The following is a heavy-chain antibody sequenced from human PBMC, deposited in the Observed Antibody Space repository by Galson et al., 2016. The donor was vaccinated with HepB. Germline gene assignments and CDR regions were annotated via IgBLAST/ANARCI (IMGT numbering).Heavy chain of an antibody. J-gene: IGHJ6*02. CDR1: GDSISNDEHY. D-gene: IGHD3-10*01. CDR3: ARERISIARGYNRLVEHYCCFGMAV. Sequence: TLSLTCTVSGDSISNDEHYWSWIRQSPGKGLEWLGYFHHSGRTDYNPSLKSRLIISGDMSNNRFSLTLTSVTAADTAIYFCARERISIARGYNRLVEHYCCFGMAVWGQGTTVIVSS. V-gene: IGHV4-30-4*01. CDR2: FHHSGRT.